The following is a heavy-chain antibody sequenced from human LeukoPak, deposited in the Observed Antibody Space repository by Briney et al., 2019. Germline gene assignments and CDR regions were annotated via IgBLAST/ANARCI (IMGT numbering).Heavy chain of an antibody. Sequence: GGSLRLSCAASGFTFSSYAMSWVRQAPGKGLEWVSAISGSGGSTYYADSVKGRFTISRDNSKNTLYLQMNSLRAEDTAVYYCAKGDYDFWSGYYRPSYYFDYWGQGTLVTVSS. CDR2: ISGSGGST. V-gene: IGHV3-23*01. CDR3: AKGDYDFWSGYYRPSYYFDY. D-gene: IGHD3-3*01. J-gene: IGHJ4*02. CDR1: GFTFSSYA.